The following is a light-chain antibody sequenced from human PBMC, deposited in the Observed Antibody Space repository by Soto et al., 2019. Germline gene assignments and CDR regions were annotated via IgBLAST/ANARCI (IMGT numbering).Light chain of an antibody. V-gene: IGKV1-5*01. J-gene: IGKJ1*01. CDR3: QHSYGTPRT. CDR1: QSISSW. Sequence: DIQMTQSPSTLSASVGDRVTITCRASQSISSWLAWYQQKPGKAPKLLIYDASSLESGVPSRFSGSGSGTEFTLTISSLQPDDVATYYCQHSYGTPRTFGQGTKVEIK. CDR2: DAS.